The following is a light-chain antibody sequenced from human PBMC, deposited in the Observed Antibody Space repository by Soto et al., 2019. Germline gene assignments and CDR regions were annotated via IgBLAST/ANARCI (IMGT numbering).Light chain of an antibody. V-gene: IGKV3-20*01. CDR1: QSVSSSY. CDR3: QQYGSSPWT. J-gene: IGKJ1*01. CDR2: GAS. Sequence: EIVLTQSPGTLYFSTGERATLSFRASQSVSSSYLAWYQQKPGQAPRLLIYGASSRATGIPDRFSGSGSGTDSTLTISRLEPEDFAVYYCQQYGSSPWTFGQGTKVDIK.